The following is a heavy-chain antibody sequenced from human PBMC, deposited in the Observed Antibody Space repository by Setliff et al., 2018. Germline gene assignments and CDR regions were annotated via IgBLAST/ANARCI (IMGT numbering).Heavy chain of an antibody. V-gene: IGHV3-48*01. CDR3: AKVPTWGSVDY. CDR2: ISSGSNSI. CDR1: GFTFSIYS. J-gene: IGHJ4*02. Sequence: GGSLRLSCAASGFTFSIYSINWVRQAPGKGLEWISYISSGSNSIYYADSVKGRFTISRDNARNSLYLQMDRLRPEDTALYYCAKVPTWGSVDYWGQGTLVTVSS. D-gene: IGHD3-16*01.